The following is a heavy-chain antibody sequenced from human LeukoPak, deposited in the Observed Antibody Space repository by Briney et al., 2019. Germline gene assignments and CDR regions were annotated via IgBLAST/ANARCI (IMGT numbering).Heavy chain of an antibody. CDR3: ARGLAAYCSSASCYGRNWFDP. CDR1: GGSFSGYY. Sequence: SETLSLTCAVYGGSFSGYYFSWIRQPPGKGLEWIGESNHSGSTNYNPSLKSRVTISVDTSKNKLSLKLSPLAAPDTAVYYCARGLAAYCSSASCYGRNWFDPWGQGTLVTVSS. V-gene: IGHV4-34*01. D-gene: IGHD2-2*01. J-gene: IGHJ5*02. CDR2: SNHSGST.